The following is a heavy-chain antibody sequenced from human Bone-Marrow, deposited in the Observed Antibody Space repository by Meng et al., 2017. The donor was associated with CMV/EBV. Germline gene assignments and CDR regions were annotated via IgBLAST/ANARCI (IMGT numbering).Heavy chain of an antibody. V-gene: IGHV1-8*01. CDR1: GYTFTSYD. Sequence: ASVKVSCKASGYTFTSYDINWVRQATGQGLEWMGWMNPNSGNTGYAQKFQGRVTMTRNTSISTAYMELNSLRAEDTAVYYCARDLSSSWYSGGCMDVWGQGTTVTVSS. CDR2: MNPNSGNT. D-gene: IGHD6-13*01. CDR3: ARDLSSSWYSGGCMDV. J-gene: IGHJ6*02.